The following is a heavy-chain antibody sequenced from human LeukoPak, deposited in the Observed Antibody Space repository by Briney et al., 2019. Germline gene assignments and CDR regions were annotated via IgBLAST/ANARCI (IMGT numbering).Heavy chain of an antibody. V-gene: IGHV4-59*12. CDR3: ARDSVAPDYYDSSGYYRGLDY. CDR1: GGSISSYY. J-gene: IGHJ4*02. Sequence: SETLSLTCTVSGGSISSYYWSWIRQPPGKGLEWIGYIYYSGSTNYNPSLKSRVTISVDTSKNQFSLKLSSVTAADTAVYYCARDSVAPDYYDSSGYYRGLDYWGQGTLVTVSS. D-gene: IGHD3-22*01. CDR2: IYYSGST.